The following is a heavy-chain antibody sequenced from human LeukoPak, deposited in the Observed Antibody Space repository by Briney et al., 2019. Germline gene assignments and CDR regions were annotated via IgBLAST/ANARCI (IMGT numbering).Heavy chain of an antibody. J-gene: IGHJ5*02. CDR2: IYYSGST. D-gene: IGHD2-21*01. CDR3: AREVISNNWFDP. V-gene: IGHV4-59*01. CDR1: GGSISSYY. Sequence: SETLSLTRTVSGGSISSYYWSWIRQPPGKGLEWIGYIYYSGSTNYNPSLKSRVTISVDTSKNQFSLKLSSVTAADTAVYYCAREVISNNWFDPWGQGTLVTVSS.